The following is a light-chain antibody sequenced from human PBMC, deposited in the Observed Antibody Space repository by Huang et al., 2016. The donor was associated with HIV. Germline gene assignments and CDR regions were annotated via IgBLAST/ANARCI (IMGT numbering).Light chain of an antibody. CDR2: GAS. CDR1: QSVSSHF. Sequence: EIVLTQSTGTLSLSPGESATLSCRASQSVSSHFLAWYQQIPGQAPRLLIYGASRRATGIPDRVSGSGSGTEFTLTITRLEPGDFAVYYCQQYGTSPITFGQGTRLEIK. V-gene: IGKV3-20*01. CDR3: QQYGTSPIT. J-gene: IGKJ5*01.